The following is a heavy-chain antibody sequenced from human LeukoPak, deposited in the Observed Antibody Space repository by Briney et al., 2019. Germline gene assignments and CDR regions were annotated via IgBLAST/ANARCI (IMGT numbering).Heavy chain of an antibody. J-gene: IGHJ3*02. Sequence: SVKVSCKAPGFTFTSSAMQWVRQARGQRLEWIGWIVVGSGNTNYAQKFQERVTITRDMSTSTAYMELSSLRSEDTAVYYCAADGGSSSRYAFDIWGQGTMVTVSS. CDR1: GFTFTSSA. CDR2: IVVGSGNT. V-gene: IGHV1-58*02. CDR3: AADGGSSSRYAFDI. D-gene: IGHD6-13*01.